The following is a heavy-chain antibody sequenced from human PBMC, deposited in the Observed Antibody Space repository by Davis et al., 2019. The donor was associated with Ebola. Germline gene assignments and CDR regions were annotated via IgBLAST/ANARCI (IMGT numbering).Heavy chain of an antibody. D-gene: IGHD3-3*01. CDR2: IIPIFGTA. CDR3: ARADVFGVVNPYYYYYYMDV. CDR1: GGTFSSYA. J-gene: IGHJ6*03. V-gene: IGHV1-69*13. Sequence: SVQVSCKASGGTFSSYAISWVRQAPGQGLEWMGGIIPIFGTANYAQKFQGRVTITADESTSTAYMELSSLRSEDTAVYYCARADVFGVVNPYYYYYYMDVWGKGTTVTVSS.